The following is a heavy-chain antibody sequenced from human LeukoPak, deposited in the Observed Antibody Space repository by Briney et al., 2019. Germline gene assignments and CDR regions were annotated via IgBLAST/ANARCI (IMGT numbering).Heavy chain of an antibody. CDR2: INPDSGGT. J-gene: IGHJ4*02. CDR3: ANWAATIRNFNC. Sequence: SVKVSCKASGYIFTDYYIHWMRQAAGQGLEWMGWINPDSGGTNFVQKFQGRVTMHRDTPITTVYMELTRLRSHDTAVYYCANWAATIRNFNCCSQGTLVTVSS. CDR1: GYIFTDYY. D-gene: IGHD5-12*01. V-gene: IGHV1-2*02.